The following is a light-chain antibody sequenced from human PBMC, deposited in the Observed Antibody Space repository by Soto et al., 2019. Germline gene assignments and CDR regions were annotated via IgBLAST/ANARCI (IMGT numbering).Light chain of an antibody. CDR2: EVH. CDR1: SSDVGVYNY. CDR3: SSYGGSSNV. V-gene: IGLV2-8*01. J-gene: IGLJ1*01. Sequence: QSALTQPPSASGSPGQSVAISCTGTSSDVGVYNYVSWYQQHPGKAPKLMIYEVHKRPSGGPDRFSGSKSGNTASLTVSGLHAEDEADYYCSSYGGSSNVFGTGTKLTVL.